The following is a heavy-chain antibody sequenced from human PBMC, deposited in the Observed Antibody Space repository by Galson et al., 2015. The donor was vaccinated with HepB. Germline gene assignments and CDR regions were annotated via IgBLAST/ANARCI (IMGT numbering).Heavy chain of an antibody. D-gene: IGHD2-2*01. Sequence: QSGAEVKKPGESLRISCKGSGYSFTSYWISWVRQMPGKGLEWMGRIDPSDSYTNYSPSFQGHVTISADKSISTAYLQWSSLKASDTAMYYCARGPLVVPADYYFDYWGQGTLVTVSS. CDR3: ARGPLVVPADYYFDY. J-gene: IGHJ4*02. CDR2: IDPSDSYT. CDR1: GYSFTSYW. V-gene: IGHV5-10-1*01.